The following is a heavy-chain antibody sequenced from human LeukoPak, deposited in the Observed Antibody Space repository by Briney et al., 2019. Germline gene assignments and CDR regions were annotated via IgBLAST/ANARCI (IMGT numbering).Heavy chain of an antibody. CDR2: ISSSSSYI. CDR3: ARRSTSYYYYYMDV. D-gene: IGHD2-2*01. Sequence: GGSLRLSCAASGFAFSTYWMTWVRQAPGKGLEWVSSISSSSSYIYYADSVKGRFTISRDNAKNSLYLQMNSLRAEDTAVYYCARRSTSYYYYYMDVWGKGTTVTVSS. CDR1: GFAFSTYW. J-gene: IGHJ6*03. V-gene: IGHV3-21*01.